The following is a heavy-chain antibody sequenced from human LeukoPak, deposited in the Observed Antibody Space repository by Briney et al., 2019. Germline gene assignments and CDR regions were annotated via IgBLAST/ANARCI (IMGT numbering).Heavy chain of an antibody. J-gene: IGHJ4*02. CDR3: ARDVWGTFDY. V-gene: IGHV3-74*01. CDR1: GFTFSNFW. D-gene: IGHD1/OR15-1a*01. Sequence: SGGSLRLSCAASGFTFSNFWMHWVRQTPGKGLVWVSRINSDGSSATYADSVKGRFTISRDNAKNTLYLQMNSLRAEDTAVYYCARDVWGTFDYWGQGTLVTVSS. CDR2: INSDGSSA.